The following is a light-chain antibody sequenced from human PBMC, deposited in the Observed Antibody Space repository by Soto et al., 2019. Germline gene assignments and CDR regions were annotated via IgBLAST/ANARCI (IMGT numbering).Light chain of an antibody. Sequence: EIVMTQSPSTLSLSPGERATLSCRASQSVSSCYLAWYQQKHDQAPRLLIYGASTRATGIPDRFSGSGSGTDFTFTISRLESDDFAVYFWQQYSNSPLTFGRGTKVEIK. CDR2: GAS. CDR1: QSVSSCY. V-gene: IGKV3-20*01. CDR3: QQYSNSPLT. J-gene: IGKJ4*01.